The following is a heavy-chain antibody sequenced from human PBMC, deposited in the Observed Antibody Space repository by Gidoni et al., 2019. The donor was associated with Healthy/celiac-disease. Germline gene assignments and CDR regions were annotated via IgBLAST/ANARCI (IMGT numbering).Heavy chain of an antibody. V-gene: IGHV3-23*01. CDR2: ISGSGGRT. D-gene: IGHD3-9*01. J-gene: IGHJ3*02. CDR3: AKLVHANYDILTGYYHDAFDI. Sequence: EVQLLESGGGLVQPGGSLKLSCAASGFTFSSYAMSWVRQAPGKGLEWVSAISGSGGRTYYADSVKGRFPISRAHSKNTLYLQMNSLRAEDTAVYYCAKLVHANYDILTGYYHDAFDIWGQGTMVTVSS. CDR1: GFTFSSYA.